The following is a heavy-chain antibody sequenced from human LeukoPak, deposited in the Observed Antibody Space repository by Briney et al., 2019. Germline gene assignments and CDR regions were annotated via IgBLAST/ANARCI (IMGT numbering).Heavy chain of an antibody. Sequence: GESLKISCKGPEYDFANYWIGWVRQMPGRGLEWMGIVYPAGSIIHYSPSFQGQVTISVDRSVSTAYLQWTSLRASDSAMYFCARRRYFDTYLDPWGQGTLVTVSS. V-gene: IGHV5-51*01. D-gene: IGHD2/OR15-2a*01. J-gene: IGHJ5*02. CDR2: VYPAGSII. CDR3: ARRRYFDTYLDP. CDR1: EYDFANYW.